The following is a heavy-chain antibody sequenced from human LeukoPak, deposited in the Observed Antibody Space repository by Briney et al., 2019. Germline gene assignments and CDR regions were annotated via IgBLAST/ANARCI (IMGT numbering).Heavy chain of an antibody. CDR2: IYYSGST. V-gene: IGHV4-59*12. Sequence: SETLSLTCTVSGGSISSYYWSWIRQPPGKGLEWIGYIYYSGSTNYNPSLKSRVTISVDTSKNQFSLKLSSVTAADTAVYYCARGGRNPTKKRWLQLKPLDYWGQGTLVTVSS. D-gene: IGHD5-24*01. CDR1: GGSISSYY. J-gene: IGHJ4*02. CDR3: ARGGRNPTKKRWLQLKPLDY.